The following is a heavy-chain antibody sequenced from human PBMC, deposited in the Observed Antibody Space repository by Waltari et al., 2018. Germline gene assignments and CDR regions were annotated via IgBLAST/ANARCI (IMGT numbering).Heavy chain of an antibody. CDR1: GFTFRKYA. CDR2: ISGDGGTT. J-gene: IGHJ4*02. Sequence: QLLQSGGGLVQPGGSLRLSCAASGFTFRKYAMTWGRQAPGKGLEWVSAISGDGGTTYYADSVKGRFTISRDTPKNTLFLLMSRLRVEDTAIYYCAKGEGTSSFPDFWGQGILVTVSS. CDR3: AKGEGTSSFPDF. D-gene: IGHD6-6*01. V-gene: IGHV3-23*01.